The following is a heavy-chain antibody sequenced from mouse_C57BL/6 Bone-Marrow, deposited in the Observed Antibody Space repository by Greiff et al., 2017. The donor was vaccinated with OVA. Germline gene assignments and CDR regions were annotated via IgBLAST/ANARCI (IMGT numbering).Heavy chain of an antibody. J-gene: IGHJ2*01. CDR1: GFTFSSYA. Sequence: EVHLVESGGGLVKPGGSLKLSCAASGFTFSSYAMSWVRQTPEKRLEWVATISDGGSYTYYPDNVKGRFTISRDNAKNNLYLQMSHLKSEDTAMYYCARSWEFFYWGQGTTLTVSS. D-gene: IGHD4-1*01. CDR3: ARSWEFFY. V-gene: IGHV5-4*01. CDR2: ISDGGSYT.